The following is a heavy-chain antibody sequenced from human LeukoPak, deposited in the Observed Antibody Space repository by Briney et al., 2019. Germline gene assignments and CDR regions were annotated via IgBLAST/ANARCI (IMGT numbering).Heavy chain of an antibody. Sequence: SETLSLTCAVYGGSFSGYYRSWIRQPPGKGLEWIGEINHSGSTNYNPSLKSRVTISVDTSKNQFSLKLSSVTAADTAVYYCSKGGPHTVTTYRWFDPWGQGTLVTVSS. CDR1: GGSFSGYY. CDR2: INHSGST. V-gene: IGHV4-34*01. D-gene: IGHD4-17*01. J-gene: IGHJ5*02. CDR3: SKGGPHTVTTYRWFDP.